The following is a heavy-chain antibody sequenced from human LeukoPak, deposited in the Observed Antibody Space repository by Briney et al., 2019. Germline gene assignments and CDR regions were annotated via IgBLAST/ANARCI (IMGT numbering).Heavy chain of an antibody. CDR2: ISSSSSYI. J-gene: IGHJ3*02. D-gene: IGHD2-8*01. CDR3: ARLMVYARFGAFDI. Sequence: GGSLRLSCAASGFTFSSYSMNWVRQAPGKGPEWVSSISSSSSYIYYADSVKGRFTISRDNAKNSLYLQMNSLRAEDTAVYYCARLMVYARFGAFDIWGQGTMVTVSS. CDR1: GFTFSSYS. V-gene: IGHV3-21*01.